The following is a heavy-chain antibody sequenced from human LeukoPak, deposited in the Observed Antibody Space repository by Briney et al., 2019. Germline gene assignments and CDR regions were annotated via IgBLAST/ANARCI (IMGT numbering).Heavy chain of an antibody. V-gene: IGHV3-21*01. Sequence: GGSLRLSCAASGFTFSSYSMNWVRQAPGKGLEWVSSISSSSSYIYYADSVKGRFTISRDNAKNSLYLQMNSLRAEDTAVYYCARAGYSCSWYPYYSDYWGQGTLVTVSS. J-gene: IGHJ4*02. D-gene: IGHD6-13*01. CDR1: GFTFSSYS. CDR2: ISSSSSYI. CDR3: ARAGYSCSWYPYYSDY.